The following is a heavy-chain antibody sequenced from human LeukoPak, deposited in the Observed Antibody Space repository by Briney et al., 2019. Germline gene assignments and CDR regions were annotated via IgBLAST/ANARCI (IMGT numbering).Heavy chain of an antibody. J-gene: IGHJ4*02. V-gene: IGHV3-30*02. CDR3: ARVGYSDFWSGYYWDY. Sequence: GSLRLSCAASGFIFSSYGMHWVRQALGKGLEWVAFIRYDGSNKYYADSVKGRFTISRDNSKNTLYLQMNSLRAEDTAVYYCARVGYSDFWSGYYWDYWGQGTLATVSS. CDR1: GFIFSSYG. CDR2: IRYDGSNK. D-gene: IGHD3-3*01.